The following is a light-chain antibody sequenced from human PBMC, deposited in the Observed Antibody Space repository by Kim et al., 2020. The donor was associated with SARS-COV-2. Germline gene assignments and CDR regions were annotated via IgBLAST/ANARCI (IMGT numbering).Light chain of an antibody. V-gene: IGLV2-14*03. Sequence: SALTQPASLSGSPGQSIPISCTGTTSDVGAYDYVSWYQQFPGNAPKLIIYDVTHRPSGVSDRFSGSKSGNTASLTISGPQADDEADYYCSSFTTTTARVFGGGTRVTVL. CDR1: TSDVGAYDY. J-gene: IGLJ3*02. CDR3: SSFTTTTARV. CDR2: DVT.